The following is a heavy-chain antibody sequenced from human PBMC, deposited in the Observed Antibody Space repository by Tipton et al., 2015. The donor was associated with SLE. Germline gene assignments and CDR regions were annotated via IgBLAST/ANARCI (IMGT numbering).Heavy chain of an antibody. J-gene: IGHJ4*02. CDR2: IKQDGSEK. CDR1: GFTFRSYW. D-gene: IGHD1-26*01. Sequence: GSLKLSCAASGFTFRSYWMSWVRQAPGRGLEWVANIKQDGSEKYYVDSVKGRFTISRDNAKNSLYLQMNSLRAEDTAVYYCARDLRWDPYFFDYWGQGTLVAVSS. V-gene: IGHV3-7*01. CDR3: ARDLRWDPYFFDY.